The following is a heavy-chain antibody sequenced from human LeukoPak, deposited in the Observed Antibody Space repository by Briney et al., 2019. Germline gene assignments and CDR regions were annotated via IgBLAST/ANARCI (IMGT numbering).Heavy chain of an antibody. Sequence: ASVKVSCKASGYTFTGYYMHWVRQAPGQGLEWMGWINPNSGGTNYAQKFQGRVTMTRDTSISTAYMELSRLRSDDTAVYYCARSHSHPALVHSTAGCYYYAMDVWGKGTTVTVSS. CDR2: INPNSGGT. D-gene: IGHD6-13*01. J-gene: IGHJ6*04. V-gene: IGHV1-2*02. CDR1: GYTFTGYY. CDR3: ARSHSHPALVHSTAGCYYYAMDV.